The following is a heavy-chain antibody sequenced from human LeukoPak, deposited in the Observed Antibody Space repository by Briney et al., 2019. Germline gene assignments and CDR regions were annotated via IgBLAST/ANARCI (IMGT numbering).Heavy chain of an antibody. CDR2: IYSGGST. J-gene: IGHJ4*02. V-gene: IGHV3-53*01. CDR3: AKGGAAAAKVFDY. D-gene: IGHD6-13*01. Sequence: GGSLRLSCAASGFNVSSNYMSWVRQAPGKGLEWVSVIYSGGSTYYADSVKGRFTVSRDNSKNTLCLQMNSLRVGDTAVYYCAKGGAAAAKVFDYWGQGTLVTVSS. CDR1: GFNVSSNY.